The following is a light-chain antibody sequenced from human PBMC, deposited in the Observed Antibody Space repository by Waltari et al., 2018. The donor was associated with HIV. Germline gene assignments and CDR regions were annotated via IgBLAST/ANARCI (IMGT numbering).Light chain of an antibody. CDR1: SSDLGAYDF. V-gene: IGLV2-8*01. CDR2: EVT. CDR3: SSYGDSLRVL. J-gene: IGLJ3*02. Sequence: QSALTQPPSASGSLGHSVTLTCTGSSSDLGAYDFVPWFQHHPPSPPNPLLYEVTRPPSTVSDRFSGSRSGNTAFLTVAGLQPDDEATYFCSSYGDSLRVLFGGGTNVTVL.